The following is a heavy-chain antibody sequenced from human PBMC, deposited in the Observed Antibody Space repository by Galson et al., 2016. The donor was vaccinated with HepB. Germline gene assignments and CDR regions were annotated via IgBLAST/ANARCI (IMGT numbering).Heavy chain of an antibody. V-gene: IGHV4-61*02. J-gene: IGHJ4*02. Sequence: LSLTCSVSGGSINSGSYYWTWIRQPAGMGLEYIGRISISGSTNYNTSLRRRLTMSLDTSKNQFSLRQRSVTAAATAVYYCSRQPIPDTDRVNYFDYWGQGTLVTVSS. CDR2: ISISGST. CDR3: SRQPIPDTDRVNYFDY. D-gene: IGHD1-14*01. CDR1: GGSINSGSYY.